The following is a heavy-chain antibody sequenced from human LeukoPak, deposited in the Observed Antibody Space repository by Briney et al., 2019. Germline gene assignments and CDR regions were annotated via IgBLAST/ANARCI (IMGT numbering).Heavy chain of an antibody. Sequence: PGGSLRLSCAASGFIFNHYNMSWVRQAPGKGLEWVSLIYSGGSTYYADSVKGRFTISRDNSINTLYLQMNSLRAEDTAVYYCARDPVKFYFDYWGQGTLVTVSS. CDR3: ARDPVKFYFDY. D-gene: IGHD3-22*01. V-gene: IGHV3-66*01. CDR2: IYSGGST. J-gene: IGHJ4*02. CDR1: GFIFNHYN.